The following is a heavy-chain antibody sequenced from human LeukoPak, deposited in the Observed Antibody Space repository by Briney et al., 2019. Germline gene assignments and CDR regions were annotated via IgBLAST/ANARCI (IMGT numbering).Heavy chain of an antibody. CDR2: INPNSGGT. Sequence: ASVKVSCKASGYTFTGYYMHWVRQASGQGLEWMGWINPNSGGTNYAQKFQGRVTMTRDTSISTAYMELSRLRSDDTAVYYCARVQLERRLDAFDIWGQGTMVTVSS. J-gene: IGHJ3*02. CDR3: ARVQLERRLDAFDI. D-gene: IGHD1-1*01. CDR1: GYTFTGYY. V-gene: IGHV1-2*02.